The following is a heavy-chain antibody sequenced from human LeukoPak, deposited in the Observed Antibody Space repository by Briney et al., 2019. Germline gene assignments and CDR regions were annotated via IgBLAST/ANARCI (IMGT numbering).Heavy chain of an antibody. CDR2: ISGSGGST. CDR1: GFTFSSYA. CDR3: AKGNTGHSSSPCDY. D-gene: IGHD4-23*01. J-gene: IGHJ4*02. V-gene: IGHV3-23*01. Sequence: PGGSLRLSCAASGFTFSSYAMSWVRQAPGKGLEWVSAISGSGGSTYYADSVKGRFTISRDNSKNTLYLQMNSLRAEDTATYYCAKGNTGHSSSPCDYWGQGTLVTVS.